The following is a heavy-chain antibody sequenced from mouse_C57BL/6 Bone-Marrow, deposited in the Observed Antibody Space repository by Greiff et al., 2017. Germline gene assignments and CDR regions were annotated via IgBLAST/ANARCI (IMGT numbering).Heavy chain of an antibody. V-gene: IGHV5-4*03. CDR2: ISDGGSYT. CDR1: GFTFSSYA. Sequence: EVKLMESGGGLVKPGGSLKLSCAASGFTFSSYAMSWVRQTPEKRLEWVATISDGGSYTYYPDNVKGRFTISRDNAKNNLYLQMSHLKSEDTAMYYCARGNPDWFPYWGQGTLVTVSA. J-gene: IGHJ3*01. CDR3: ARGNPDWFPY.